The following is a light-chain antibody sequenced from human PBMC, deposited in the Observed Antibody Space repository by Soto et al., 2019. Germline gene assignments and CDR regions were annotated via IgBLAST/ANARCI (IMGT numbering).Light chain of an antibody. CDR2: ETS. V-gene: IGKV1-5*03. CDR1: QSISRW. CDR3: QQYKDYWT. J-gene: IGKJ1*01. Sequence: DAQMTQSPSTLSASVGDRVTITCRASQSISRWLAWYQQKPGKAPKLLIYETSSLEDGVPSRFTGSGSGTEFSLTITSLQPEDFASYYCQQYKDYWTFGQGTKVDIK.